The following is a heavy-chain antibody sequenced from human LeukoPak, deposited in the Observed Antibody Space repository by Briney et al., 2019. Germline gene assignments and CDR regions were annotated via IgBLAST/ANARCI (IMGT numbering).Heavy chain of an antibody. CDR3: ARYPSARSGYYSGFDY. CDR1: AYTFPNYG. CDR2: INIYDGNT. D-gene: IGHD3-22*01. Sequence: ASVTVSCTASAYTFPNYGISWVRQAPGQGLEWMGWINIYDGNTNYAQNLQGRVTMTTDTSTSTAYMELRSLRFDDTAVYYCARYPSARSGYYSGFDYWGQGTLVTVSS. V-gene: IGHV1-18*01. J-gene: IGHJ4*02.